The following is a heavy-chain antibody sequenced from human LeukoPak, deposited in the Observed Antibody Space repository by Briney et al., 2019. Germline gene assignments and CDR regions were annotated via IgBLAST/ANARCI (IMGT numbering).Heavy chain of an antibody. CDR1: GFTFSTSG. CDR3: VKVDT. J-gene: IGHJ4*02. D-gene: IGHD5-18*01. V-gene: IGHV3-30*02. CDR2: IRNDGNKK. Sequence: PGGSLRLSCVASGFTFSTSGMHWVRQSPGKGLDWVAFIRNDGNKKNYAESVKGRSTISRDNSRNTLYLQMDSLSAEDTAVYYCVKVDTWGQGTLVTVSS.